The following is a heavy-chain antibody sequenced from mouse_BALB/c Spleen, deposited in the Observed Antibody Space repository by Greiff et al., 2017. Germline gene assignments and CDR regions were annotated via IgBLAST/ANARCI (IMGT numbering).Heavy chain of an antibody. CDR2: ISYSGST. V-gene: IGHV3-2*02. D-gene: IGHD2-1*01. CDR3: ARERDGNPFDY. Sequence: EVKLVESGPGLVKPSQSLSLTCTVTGYSITSDYAWNWIRQFPGNKLEWMGYISYSGSTSYNPSLKSRISITRDTSKNQFFLQLNSVTTEDTATYYCARERDGNPFDYWGQGTTLTVSS. CDR1: GYSITSDYA. J-gene: IGHJ2*01.